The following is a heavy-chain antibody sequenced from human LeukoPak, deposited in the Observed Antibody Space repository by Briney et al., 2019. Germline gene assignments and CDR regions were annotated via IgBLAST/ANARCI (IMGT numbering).Heavy chain of an antibody. CDR2: INPSGGST. J-gene: IGHJ4*02. D-gene: IGHD6-19*01. CDR1: GYTFTSYD. Sequence: ASVKVSCKASGYTFTSYDINWVRQAPGQGLEWMGIINPSGGSTSYAQKFQGRVTMTRDTSTSTVYMELSSLRSEDTAVYYCATLNTVAGFDYWGQGTLVTVSS. CDR3: ATLNTVAGFDY. V-gene: IGHV1-46*01.